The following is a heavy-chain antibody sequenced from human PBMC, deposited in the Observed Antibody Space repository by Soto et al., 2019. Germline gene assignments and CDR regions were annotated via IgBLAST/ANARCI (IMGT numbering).Heavy chain of an antibody. V-gene: IGHV4-38-2*01. Sequence: SETLSLTCAVSGFSISSGYYWGWIRQPPGKGLEWIGNIYHSGTTYYNPSLSSRVTISVDTSKNQFSLRLTSVTAADTAVYYCASVTSVGYFYYFDYWGQGTLVTVSS. D-gene: IGHD2-2*03. CDR3: ASVTSVGYFYYFDY. CDR1: GFSISSGYY. CDR2: IYHSGTT. J-gene: IGHJ4*02.